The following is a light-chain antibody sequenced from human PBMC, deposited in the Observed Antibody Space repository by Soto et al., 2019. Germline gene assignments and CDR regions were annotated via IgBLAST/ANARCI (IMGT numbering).Light chain of an antibody. J-gene: IGLJ3*02. CDR1: SSSIGNNY. V-gene: IGLV1-51*02. CDR2: ENN. CDR3: GTWDGSLSAGV. Sequence: QSVLTQPPSVSAAPGQKVTISCSGSSSSIGNNYVSWYHHLPGTAPKLLIYENNKRPSGIPDRFSASKSGTSASLGITGLQSGDEADYYCGTWDGSLSAGVFGGGTKLTVL.